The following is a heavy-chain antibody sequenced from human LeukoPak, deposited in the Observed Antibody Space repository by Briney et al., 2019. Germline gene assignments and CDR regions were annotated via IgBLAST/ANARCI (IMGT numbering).Heavy chain of an antibody. D-gene: IGHD3-3*01. Sequence: SETLSLTCTVSGGSISSYYWSWIRQPPGKGLEWIGYIYYSGSTNYNPSLKSRVTISVDTSKNQFSLKLSSVTAADTAVYYCARVARYYDFWSGYYIDYWGQGSLVAVSS. CDR1: GGSISSYY. CDR2: IYYSGST. CDR3: ARVARYYDFWSGYYIDY. J-gene: IGHJ4*02. V-gene: IGHV4-59*01.